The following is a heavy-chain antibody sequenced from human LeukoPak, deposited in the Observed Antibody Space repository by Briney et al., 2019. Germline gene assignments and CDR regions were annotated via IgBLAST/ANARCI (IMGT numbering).Heavy chain of an antibody. CDR1: GYTLTELS. CDR3: ATTQWEPPRDAFDI. D-gene: IGHD1-26*01. J-gene: IGHJ3*02. V-gene: IGHV1-24*01. Sequence: GASVKVSCKVSGYTLTELSMHWVRQAPGKGLEWMGGFDPEDGETIYAQKFQGRVTMTEDTSTDTAYMELSSLRSEDTAVYYCATTQWEPPRDAFDIWGHGTMVTVSS. CDR2: FDPEDGET.